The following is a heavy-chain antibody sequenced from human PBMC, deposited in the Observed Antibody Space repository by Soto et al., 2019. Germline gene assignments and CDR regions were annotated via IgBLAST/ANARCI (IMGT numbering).Heavy chain of an antibody. D-gene: IGHD3-3*01. CDR2: IYTDGCT. J-gene: IGHJ5*01. CDR3: APGLTECSNDS. CDR1: GDSINSGAYY. Sequence: SETLSLTCTVPGDSINSGAYYWTWIRQHPGKGLEWIGCIYTDGCTDYSPSLKSRLTISMDTSKNHFSLRLTSVTAADPATYFCAPGLTECSNDSWGHGILFTVSS. V-gene: IGHV4-31*03.